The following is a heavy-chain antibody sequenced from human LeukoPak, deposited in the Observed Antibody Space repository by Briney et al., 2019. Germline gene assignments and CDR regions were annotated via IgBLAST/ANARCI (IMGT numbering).Heavy chain of an antibody. D-gene: IGHD6-6*01. CDR2: ISAYNGNT. CDR3: AREYSSSYYYYYYMDV. Sequence: GASVKVSCKASSYTFTSYGISWVRQAPGQGLEWMGWISAYNGNTNYAQKLQGRVTMTTDTSTSTAYMELRSLRSDDTAVYYCAREYSSSYYYYYYMDVWGKGTTVTVSS. J-gene: IGHJ6*03. V-gene: IGHV1-18*01. CDR1: SYTFTSYG.